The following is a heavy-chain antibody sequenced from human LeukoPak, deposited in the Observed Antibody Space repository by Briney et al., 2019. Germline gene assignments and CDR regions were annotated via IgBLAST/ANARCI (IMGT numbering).Heavy chain of an antibody. Sequence: GGSLRLSCAASGFTFRSYSMNWVRQAPGKGLEWVSSISSSSSYIYYADSVKGRFTISRDNAKNSLYLQMNSLRAEDTAVYYCARGVVSPRGGYYGMDVWGQGTTVTVSS. V-gene: IGHV3-21*01. J-gene: IGHJ6*02. CDR2: ISSSSSYI. D-gene: IGHD3-16*01. CDR1: GFTFRSYS. CDR3: ARGVVSPRGGYYGMDV.